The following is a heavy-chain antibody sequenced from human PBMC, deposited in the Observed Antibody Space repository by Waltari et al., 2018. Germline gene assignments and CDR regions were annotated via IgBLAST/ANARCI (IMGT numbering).Heavy chain of an antibody. J-gene: IGHJ4*02. V-gene: IGHV3-74*03. D-gene: IGHD3-9*01. CDR2: INSDGSIR. Sequence: QLVESGGGLVQPGGSLRLSCAASGFTFSFHWRHWVRQAPGKGLVWVSRINSDGSIRQYADSVRGRFTISRDNTKNTLYLQMNSLRTEDTAFYYCTRDFDAPGGYWGQGTLVTVSS. CDR1: GFTFSFHW. CDR3: TRDFDAPGGY.